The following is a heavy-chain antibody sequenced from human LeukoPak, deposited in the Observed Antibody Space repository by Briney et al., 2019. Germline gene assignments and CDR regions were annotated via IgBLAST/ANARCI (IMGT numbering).Heavy chain of an antibody. CDR1: GGSISSGGYS. V-gene: IGHV4-30-2*01. Sequence: SETLSLTCAVSGGSISSGGYSWSWIRQPPGKGLEWIGYIYHSGSTYYNPSLKSRVTISVDTSKNQFSLKLSSVTAADTAVYYCARHIAAAGYFDYWGQGTLVTVSS. D-gene: IGHD6-13*01. J-gene: IGHJ4*02. CDR3: ARHIAAAGYFDY. CDR2: IYHSGST.